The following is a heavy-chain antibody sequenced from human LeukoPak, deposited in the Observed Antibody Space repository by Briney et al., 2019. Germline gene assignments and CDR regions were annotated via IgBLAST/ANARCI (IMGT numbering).Heavy chain of an antibody. CDR2: INPNSGGT. CDR1: GYTFTGYY. CDR3: ARVVPAAPTTPPIDY. J-gene: IGHJ4*02. D-gene: IGHD2-2*01. V-gene: IGHV1-2*02. Sequence: ASVKVSCKASGYTFTGYYMHWVRQAPGQGLEWMGWINPNSGGTNYAQKFQGRVTMTRDTSISTAYMEPSRLRSDDTAVYYCARVVPAAPTTPPIDYWGQGTLVTVSS.